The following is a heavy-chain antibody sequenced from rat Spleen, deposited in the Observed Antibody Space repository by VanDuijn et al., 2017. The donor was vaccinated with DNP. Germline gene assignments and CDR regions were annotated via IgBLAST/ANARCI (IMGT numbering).Heavy chain of an antibody. CDR3: ARGSGTYYWYFDF. J-gene: IGHJ1*01. Sequence: EVQLVEYGGGLVQPGRSMKLSCAASGFTFSHYYMSWVRQAPKEGLEWVATIDTSGGSTYYPNSVKGRFTSSRDNAKTTLYLQMNSLRVEDTATYYCARGSGTYYWYFDFWGPGTMVTVSS. D-gene: IGHD1-12*02. CDR1: GFTFSHYY. CDR2: IDTSGGST. V-gene: IGHV5-25*01.